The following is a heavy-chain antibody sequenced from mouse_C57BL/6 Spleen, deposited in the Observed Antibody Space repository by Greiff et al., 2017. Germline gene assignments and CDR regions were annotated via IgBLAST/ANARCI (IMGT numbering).Heavy chain of an antibody. J-gene: IGHJ3*01. CDR3: ASPRGFAY. Sequence: EVQLVESGPELVKPGASVKMSCKASGYTFTDYNMHWVKQSHGKSLEWIGYINPNTGGTSYNQKFKGKATLTVNKSSSTAYMELRSLTSEDSAVYYCASPRGFAYWGQGTLVTVSA. CDR1: GYTFTDYN. V-gene: IGHV1-22*01. CDR2: INPNTGGT.